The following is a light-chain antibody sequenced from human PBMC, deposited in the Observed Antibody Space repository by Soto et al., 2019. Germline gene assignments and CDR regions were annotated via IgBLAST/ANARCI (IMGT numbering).Light chain of an antibody. J-gene: IGKJ3*01. CDR2: AAS. Sequence: DIQMTQSPYSLSASVGDRVTITCRASQGITNYLAWYQQKAGEVPKLLISAASTLQSGVPSRFSGSGSGTDFTLTISSLQPEDVAPYYCQKYNSAPFTFGPGTKVDIK. V-gene: IGKV1-27*01. CDR3: QKYNSAPFT. CDR1: QGITNY.